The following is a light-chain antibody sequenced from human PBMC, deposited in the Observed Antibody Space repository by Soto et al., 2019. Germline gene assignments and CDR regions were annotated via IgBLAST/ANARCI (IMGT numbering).Light chain of an antibody. CDR2: CAS. V-gene: IGKV1-39*01. CDR3: HQSYSTNT. Sequence: DIQMTQSPSSLSASVGDRVTITCRASQRIDNYLNWYQLKPGKAPRLLIYCASPLQSGVPSRFTGSGSGTDFIFPIGSLQPEDSASYYCHQSYSTNTFGKGTKLEIK. CDR1: QRIDNY. J-gene: IGKJ2*01.